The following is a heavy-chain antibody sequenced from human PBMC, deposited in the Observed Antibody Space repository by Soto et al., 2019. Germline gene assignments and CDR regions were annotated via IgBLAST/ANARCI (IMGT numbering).Heavy chain of an antibody. CDR3: AVVGGDYSADPYYFDY. Sequence: SETLSLSCTVSGGSISSSSYYWGWIRQPPGKGLEWIGSIYYSGSTHYNPSLKCRVTISVDTSKNQFSLKLSSVTAADTAVYYCAVVGGDYSADPYYFDYWGKGTLVTVSS. D-gene: IGHD4-17*01. V-gene: IGHV4-39*01. J-gene: IGHJ4*02. CDR2: IYYSGST. CDR1: GGSISSSSYY.